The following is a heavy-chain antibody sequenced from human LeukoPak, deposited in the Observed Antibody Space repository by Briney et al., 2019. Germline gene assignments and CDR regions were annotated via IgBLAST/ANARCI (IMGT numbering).Heavy chain of an antibody. CDR1: GFTFSNVW. CDR2: ISSSGSTI. CDR3: AELGITMIGGV. J-gene: IGHJ6*04. Sequence: GGSLRPSCAASGFTFSNVWMSWVRQAPGKGLEWVSYISSSGSTIYYADSVKGRFTISRDNAKNSLYLQMNSLRAEDTAVYYCAELGITMIGGVWGKGTTVTISS. V-gene: IGHV3-11*04. D-gene: IGHD3-10*02.